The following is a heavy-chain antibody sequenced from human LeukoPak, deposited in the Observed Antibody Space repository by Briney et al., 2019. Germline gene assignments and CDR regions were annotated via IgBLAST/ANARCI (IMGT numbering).Heavy chain of an antibody. CDR1: GYTFTSYY. V-gene: IGHV1-46*01. CDR3: ARLHGRPSMAPLRRKDEYYFDY. D-gene: IGHD6-6*01. CDR2: INPSDGST. J-gene: IGHJ4*02. Sequence: ASVKVSCKASGYTFTSYYIHLVRQAPGQGFEWMAIINPSDGSTTNSQKFQGRVTMTRDTSTSTVYMELSGLRSEDTALYYCARLHGRPSMAPLRRKDEYYFDYWGQGTLVTVSS.